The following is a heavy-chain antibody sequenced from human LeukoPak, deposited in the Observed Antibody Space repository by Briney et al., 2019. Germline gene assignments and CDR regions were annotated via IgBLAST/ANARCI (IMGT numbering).Heavy chain of an antibody. CDR2: ISGSGGTT. Sequence: QTGGSLRLSCAASGFTFSSYGMNWVRQAPGKGLEWVSGISGSGGTTYHADSVKGRFTISRDNSKNSLSLQVSSLRAEDTAVYYCAKTNGYYSDWGQGTLVTVSS. CDR1: GFTFSSYG. CDR3: AKTNGYYSD. D-gene: IGHD3-22*01. J-gene: IGHJ4*02. V-gene: IGHV3-23*01.